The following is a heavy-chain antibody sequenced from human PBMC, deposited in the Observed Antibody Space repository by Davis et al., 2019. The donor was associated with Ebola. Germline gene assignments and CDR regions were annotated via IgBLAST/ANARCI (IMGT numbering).Heavy chain of an antibody. CDR1: GGSFSGYY. CDR3: ARGGVVPAAGDYYYYYGMDV. D-gene: IGHD2-2*01. CDR2: INHSGST. J-gene: IGHJ6*02. V-gene: IGHV4-34*01. Sequence: MPSETLSLTCAVYGGSFSGYYWSWIRQPPGKGLEWIGDINHSGSTNYNPSLKSRVTISVDTSKNQFSLKLSSVTAADTAVYYCARGGVVPAAGDYYYYYGMDVWGQGTTVTVSS.